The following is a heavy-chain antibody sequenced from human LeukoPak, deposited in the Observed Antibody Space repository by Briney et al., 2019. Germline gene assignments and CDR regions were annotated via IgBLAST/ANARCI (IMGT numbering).Heavy chain of an antibody. V-gene: IGHV1-18*01. J-gene: IGHJ3*02. CDR1: GYTFTSYG. Sequence: ASVKVSCKASGYTFTSYGISWVRQAPGQGLEWMGWISAYNGNTNYAQKLQGRVTMTTDTSTSTAYMELRSLRSDDTAVYYCARVGPYDIPDGPKKDAFDIWGQGTMVTVSS. CDR2: ISAYNGNT. CDR3: ARVGPYDIPDGPKKDAFDI. D-gene: IGHD3-9*01.